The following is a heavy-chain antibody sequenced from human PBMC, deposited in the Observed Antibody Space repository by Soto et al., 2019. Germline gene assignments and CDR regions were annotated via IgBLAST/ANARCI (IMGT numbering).Heavy chain of an antibody. CDR2: VYYNGNT. J-gene: IGHJ4*02. V-gene: IGHV4-59*01. Sequence: SETLSLTCTVSGGSINDYYWTWVRRTPGKGLQWVGYVYYNGNTNYNPSLKSRVTISLDTSRNQFSLKLNSATAADTAVYYCARALALWSSGYFYFDYWGLGTLVTVSS. CDR3: ARALALWSSGYFYFDY. CDR1: GGSINDYY. D-gene: IGHD5-12*01.